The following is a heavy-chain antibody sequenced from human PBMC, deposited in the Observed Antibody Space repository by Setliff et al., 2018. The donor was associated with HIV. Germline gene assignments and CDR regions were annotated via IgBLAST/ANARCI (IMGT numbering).Heavy chain of an antibody. J-gene: IGHJ5*02. CDR2: INPNTGGT. CDR1: GYSFTGYY. V-gene: IGHV1-2*02. CDR3: ARGRTYDSSIYFGNWFDP. Sequence: ASVKVSCKASGYSFTGYYIHWVRQAPGQGLEWMGWINPNTGGTNCAQRFQGRVTMTRDTSISTVYMELRRVRSDDTAVYFCARGRTYDSSIYFGNWFDPWGQGTLVTVSS. D-gene: IGHD3-22*01.